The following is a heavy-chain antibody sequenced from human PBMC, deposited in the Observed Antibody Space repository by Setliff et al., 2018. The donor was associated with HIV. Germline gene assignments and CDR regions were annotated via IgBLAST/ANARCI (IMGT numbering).Heavy chain of an antibody. J-gene: IGHJ6*02. V-gene: IGHV3-43*01. Sequence: GESLTISCAASGFTFHDFSMHWVRQAPGKGLEWVSLINKDGHHTLYADSVRGRFTISRDNRKDSLYLQMNSLSTEDTALYYCAKEHWGSNWSGLGVWGQGTTVTVSS. CDR2: INKDGHHT. D-gene: IGHD6-13*01. CDR1: GFTFHDFS. CDR3: AKEHWGSNWSGLGV.